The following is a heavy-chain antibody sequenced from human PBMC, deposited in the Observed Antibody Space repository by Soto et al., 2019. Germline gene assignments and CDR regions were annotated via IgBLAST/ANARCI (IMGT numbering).Heavy chain of an antibody. J-gene: IGHJ4*02. Sequence: QVQLQESGPGLVKTSQTLSLTCTVSGGSISSGGYYWSWISQHPGKGLEWIGYIYYSGSTYYNPSLKSRVTISVDTSKNQLSLKLSSVTAADTAVYYCARDGYDILTGYPEQPFDYWGQGTLVTVSS. D-gene: IGHD3-9*01. CDR3: ARDGYDILTGYPEQPFDY. V-gene: IGHV4-31*02. CDR2: IYYSGST. CDR1: GGSISSGGYY.